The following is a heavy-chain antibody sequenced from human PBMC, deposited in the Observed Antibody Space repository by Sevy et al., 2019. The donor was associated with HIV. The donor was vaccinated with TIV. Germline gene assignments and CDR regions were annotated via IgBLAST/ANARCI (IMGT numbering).Heavy chain of an antibody. CDR1: GFSISGYG. J-gene: IGHJ4*02. CDR3: TREDIRVGGIGYYFHS. CDR2: IWYDGTNK. Sequence: GGSLRLSCAASGFSISGYGMHWVRQAPGKGLEWVAVIWYDGTNKEYADSVKGRFTISRDNSKNTLYLQMNSLRAEDTAVYYCTREDIRVGGIGYYFHSWGQGTLVTVSS. D-gene: IGHD6-19*01. V-gene: IGHV3-33*01.